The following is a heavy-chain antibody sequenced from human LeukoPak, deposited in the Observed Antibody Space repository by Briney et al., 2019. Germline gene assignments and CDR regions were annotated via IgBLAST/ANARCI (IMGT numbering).Heavy chain of an antibody. J-gene: IGHJ6*02. CDR1: GFTVNNNY. D-gene: IGHD3-10*01. V-gene: IGHV3-53*01. CDR2: LYSNSIT. CDR3: ARFLVLLRFGETDMDV. Sequence: GGSLRLSCAASGFTVNNNYMTWVRQAPGKGLEWVSVLYSNSITYYADSVKGRFTISRDSSKNTLYLQMNSLRAEDTAVYYCARFLVLLRFGETDMDVWGQGTTVTVSS.